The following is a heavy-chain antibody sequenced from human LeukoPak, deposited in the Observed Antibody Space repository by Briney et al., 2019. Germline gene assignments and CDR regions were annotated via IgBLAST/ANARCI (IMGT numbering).Heavy chain of an antibody. J-gene: IGHJ4*02. D-gene: IGHD3-3*01. CDR2: IRYDGSNK. CDR1: GFTFSSYG. CDR3: AKAPIESVTIFGVAPLYFDY. V-gene: IGHV3-30*02. Sequence: PGGSLRLSCAASGFTFSSYGMHWVRQAPGKGLEWVAFIRYDGSNKYYADSVKGRFTISRDNSKNTLYLQMNSLRAEDTAVYYCAKAPIESVTIFGVAPLYFDYWGQGTLVTVSS.